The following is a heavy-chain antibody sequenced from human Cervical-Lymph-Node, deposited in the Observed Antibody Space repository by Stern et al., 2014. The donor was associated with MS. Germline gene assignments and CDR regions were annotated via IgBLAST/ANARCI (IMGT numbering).Heavy chain of an antibody. CDR1: GYTFTSYW. Sequence: EVQLAESGPEVKRPGASLKISCQASGYTFTSYWIGWVPQMPGKGLEWIAIIFPGGFDIRYSPSFQGQVTISADKSSSTAYLQWNNLKASDTAIYYCARQRYFDYWGQGTLVTVSS. V-gene: IGHV5-51*01. CDR3: ARQRYFDY. J-gene: IGHJ4*02. CDR2: IFPGGFDI.